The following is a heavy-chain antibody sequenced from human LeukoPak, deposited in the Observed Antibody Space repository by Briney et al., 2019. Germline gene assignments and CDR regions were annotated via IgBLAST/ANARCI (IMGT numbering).Heavy chain of an antibody. Sequence: GGSLRLSCAASGFTLSSYAMSWVRQAPGKGLEWVAFIRYDGSNKYYADSVKGRFTISRDNSKNTLYLQMNSLRAEDTAVYYCAKDAKLGGDYYYYYMDVWGKGTTVTISS. D-gene: IGHD1-26*01. J-gene: IGHJ6*03. CDR3: AKDAKLGGDYYYYYMDV. CDR2: IRYDGSNK. V-gene: IGHV3-30*02. CDR1: GFTLSSYA.